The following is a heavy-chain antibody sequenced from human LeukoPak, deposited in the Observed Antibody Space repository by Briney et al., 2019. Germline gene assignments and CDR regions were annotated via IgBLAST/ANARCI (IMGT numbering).Heavy chain of an antibody. V-gene: IGHV4-39*01. CDR1: GGSISSSSYY. CDR3: ARTPDP. J-gene: IGHJ5*02. Sequence: SSETLSLTCAVSGGSISSSSYYWGWIRQPPGKGLEWIGSIYYSGSTYYNPSLKSRVTISVDTSKNQFSLKLSSVTAADTAVYYCARTPDPWGQGTLVTVSS. CDR2: IYYSGST.